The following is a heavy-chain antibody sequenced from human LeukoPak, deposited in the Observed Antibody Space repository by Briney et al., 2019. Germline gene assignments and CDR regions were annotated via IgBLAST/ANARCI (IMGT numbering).Heavy chain of an antibody. CDR1: GGSISSSSYY. CDR3: ASRNLYDFWSGYWSP. CDR2: IYYSGST. Sequence: SETLSLTCTVSGGSISSSSYYWGWIRQPPGKGLEWIGSIYYSGSTYYNPSLKSRVTISVDTSKNQFSLKLRSVAAADTVVYYCASRNLYDFWSGYWSPWGQGTLVTVSS. J-gene: IGHJ5*02. D-gene: IGHD3-3*01. V-gene: IGHV4-39*01.